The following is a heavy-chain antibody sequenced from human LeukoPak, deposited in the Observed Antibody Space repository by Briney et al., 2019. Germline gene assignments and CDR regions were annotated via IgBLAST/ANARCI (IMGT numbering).Heavy chain of an antibody. CDR1: GFSFSNYA. J-gene: IGHJ4*02. D-gene: IGHD2-15*01. V-gene: IGHV3-30*04. CDR3: ARDKAFCSGGSCYSGGYFDY. CDR2: ISYNGNNK. Sequence: PGGSLRLSCAASGFSFSNYAMHWVRQAPGKGLEWVALISYNGNNKYYADSVKGRFTISRDDSKNTLYLQVNSLRADDTAMYYCARDKAFCSGGSCYSGGYFDYWGQGTLVTVSS.